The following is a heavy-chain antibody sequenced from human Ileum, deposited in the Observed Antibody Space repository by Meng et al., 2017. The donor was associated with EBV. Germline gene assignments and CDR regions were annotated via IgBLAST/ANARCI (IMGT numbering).Heavy chain of an antibody. CDR2: CSGGT. D-gene: IGHD1-26*01. Sequence: QVQLPESGPGLVKPSQTLSLTCAVSGVSISSGVYHWSRIRQPPGKGLEWIGCSGGTYYNPSLKSRLTISVDTSKNQFSLKLDSATAADTAVYYCAIYAVGGSGQGYWGQGTLVTVSS. CDR1: GVSISSGVYH. V-gene: IGHV4-30-4*01. J-gene: IGHJ4*02. CDR3: AIYAVGGSGQGY.